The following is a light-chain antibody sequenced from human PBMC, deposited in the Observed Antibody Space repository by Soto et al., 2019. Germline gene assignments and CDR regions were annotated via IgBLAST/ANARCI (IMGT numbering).Light chain of an antibody. J-gene: IGKJ1*01. CDR2: ATS. Sequence: EIVLTQSPGILSLSPGERATLSCRASQSISDVYLAWYQQKPGQAPRLLIYATSDRATGTPDKFSGSGSGTDFTLTISRLEPEDFAVYYCHQYGTAPWTFGQGTKVEIK. CDR1: QSISDVY. CDR3: HQYGTAPWT. V-gene: IGKV3-20*01.